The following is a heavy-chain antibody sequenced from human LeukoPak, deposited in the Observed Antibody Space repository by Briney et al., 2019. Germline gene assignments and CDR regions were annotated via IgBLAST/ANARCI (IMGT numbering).Heavy chain of an antibody. V-gene: IGHV4-30-2*01. CDR1: GGSISSGGYY. CDR2: IYHSGST. D-gene: IGHD2-2*01. CDR3: AREVLCSSTSCYRGHYYYMDV. Sequence: PSQTLSLTCTVSGGSISSGGYYWSWIRQPPGKGLEWIGYIYHSGSTYYNPSLKSRVTISVDRSKNQFSLKLSSVTAADTAVYYCAREVLCSSTSCYRGHYYYMDVWGKGTTVTVSS. J-gene: IGHJ6*03.